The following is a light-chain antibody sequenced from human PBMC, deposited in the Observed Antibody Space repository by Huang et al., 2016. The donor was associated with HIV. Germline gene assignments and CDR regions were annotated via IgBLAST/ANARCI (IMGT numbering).Light chain of an antibody. CDR2: WAS. Sequence: DIVMTQSPDSLAVSLGERATINCKSSQRILYNSDKKNYLAWYHQKPGQPPKLRIYWASTRESGVPDRFSGSGSGTDCTLTISSLQAGDVAVYYCQQYYGSPPTFGQGTKVEIK. J-gene: IGKJ1*01. V-gene: IGKV4-1*01. CDR3: QQYYGSPPT. CDR1: QRILYNSDKKNY.